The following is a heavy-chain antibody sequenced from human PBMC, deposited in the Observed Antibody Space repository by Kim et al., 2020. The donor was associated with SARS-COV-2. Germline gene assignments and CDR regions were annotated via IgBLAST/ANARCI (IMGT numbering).Heavy chain of an antibody. J-gene: IGHJ4*02. CDR3: ARARSGSGTYYFDY. CDR2: ISYDGSNK. D-gene: IGHD1-26*01. CDR1: GFTFSSYA. V-gene: IGHV3-30*04. Sequence: GGSLRLSCAASGFTFSSYAMHWVRQAPGKGLEWVAVISYDGSNKYYADSVKGRFTISRDNSKNTLYLQMNSLRAEDTAVYYCARARSGSGTYYFDYWGQGTLVTVSS.